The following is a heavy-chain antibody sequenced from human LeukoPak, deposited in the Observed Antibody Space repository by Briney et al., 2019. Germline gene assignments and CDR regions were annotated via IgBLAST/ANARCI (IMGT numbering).Heavy chain of an antibody. Sequence: PSETLSLTCTVSGGSISSYYWSWIRQPPGKGLEWIGYIYYSGSTNYNPSLKSRVTIPVDTSKNQFSLKLSSVTAADTAVYYCARDDPIAARGFDYWGQGTLVTVSS. CDR3: ARDDPIAARGFDY. CDR2: IYYSGST. V-gene: IGHV4-59*01. J-gene: IGHJ4*02. D-gene: IGHD6-6*01. CDR1: GGSISSYY.